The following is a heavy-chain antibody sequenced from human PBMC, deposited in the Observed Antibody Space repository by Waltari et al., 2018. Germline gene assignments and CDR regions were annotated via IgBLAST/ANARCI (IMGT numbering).Heavy chain of an antibody. CDR2: ISNDGSNK. D-gene: IGHD3-10*01. CDR3: ARSLRSYYYGSGIDY. V-gene: IGHV3-30-3*01. J-gene: IGHJ4*02. Sequence: QVQLVESGGGVVQPGRFLRLSCAASGFTFSSYAMHWVRQAPGKGLEWVAVISNDGSNKYYADSVKGRFTISRDNSKNTLYLQMNSLRAEDTAVYYCARSLRSYYYGSGIDYWGQGTLVTVSS. CDR1: GFTFSSYA.